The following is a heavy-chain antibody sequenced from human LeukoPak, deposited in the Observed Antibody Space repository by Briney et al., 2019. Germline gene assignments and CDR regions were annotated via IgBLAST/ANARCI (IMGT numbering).Heavy chain of an antibody. D-gene: IGHD2-2*01. CDR1: GYTFTGYY. Sequence: ASVKVSCKASGYTFTGYYMHWVRQAPGQGLEWMARINPNSGGTNYAQKFQGRVTMTRDTSISTAYMELSRLRSDDTAVYYCARSRPIVPAKVNWFDPWGQGTLVTVSS. CDR2: INPNSGGT. V-gene: IGHV1-2*06. CDR3: ARSRPIVPAKVNWFDP. J-gene: IGHJ5*02.